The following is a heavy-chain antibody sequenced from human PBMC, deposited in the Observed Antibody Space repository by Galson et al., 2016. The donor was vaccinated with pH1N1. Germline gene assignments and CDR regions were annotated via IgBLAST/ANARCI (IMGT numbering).Heavy chain of an antibody. D-gene: IGHD3-3*01. CDR1: GFTVSSNY. CDR3: ARVGDFWSYYYYNMDV. Sequence: LRLSCAASGFTVSSNYMSWVRQAPGKGLEWVSLIYSGGRTYYADSVKGRFTISRDNSKNTMYLQMSSLRVEDTAVYYCARVGDFWSYYYYNMDVWGQGTTVTVSS. V-gene: IGHV3-53*01. CDR2: IYSGGRT. J-gene: IGHJ6*02.